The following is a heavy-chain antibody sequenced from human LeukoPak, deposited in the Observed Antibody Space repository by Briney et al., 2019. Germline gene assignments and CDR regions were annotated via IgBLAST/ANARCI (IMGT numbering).Heavy chain of an antibody. CDR3: AKDRTSSGASFDY. J-gene: IGHJ4*02. V-gene: IGHV3-23*01. CDR1: GFTFSSYA. Sequence: GGSLRLSCAASGFTFSSYAMTWVRQAPGKGLEWVSSISGSGGSTYYADSVKGRFTISRDNSKNTLYLQMNSLRAEGTAVYYCAKDRTSSGASFDYWGQGTLVTVSS. CDR2: ISGSGGST. D-gene: IGHD6-25*01.